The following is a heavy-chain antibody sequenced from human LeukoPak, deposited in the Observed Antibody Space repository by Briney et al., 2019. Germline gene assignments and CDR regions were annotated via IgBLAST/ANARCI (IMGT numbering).Heavy chain of an antibody. CDR3: ARDSSSLYFDY. J-gene: IGHJ4*02. V-gene: IGHV3-7*01. CDR1: GFTFSTYA. CDR2: IKQDGSEK. Sequence: GGSLRLSCAASGFTFSTYAMSWVRQAPGKGLEWVANIKQDGSEKYYVDSVKGRFTISRDNAKNSLYLQMNSLRAEDTAVYYCARDSSSLYFDYWGQGTLVTVSS. D-gene: IGHD6-13*01.